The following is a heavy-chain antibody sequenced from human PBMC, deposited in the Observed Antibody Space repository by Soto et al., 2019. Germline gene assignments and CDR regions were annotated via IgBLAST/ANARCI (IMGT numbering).Heavy chain of an antibody. CDR3: ARPARGNWNCGRGGWFDP. J-gene: IGHJ5*02. V-gene: IGHV4-34*01. CDR2: INHSGST. D-gene: IGHD1-7*01. CDR1: GGSFSGYY. Sequence: PSETLSLTCAVYGGSFSGYYWSWIRQPPGKGLEWIGEINHSGSTNYNPSLKSRVTISVDTSKNQFSLKLSSVTAADTAVYYCARPARGNWNCGRGGWFDPWGQGTLVTVSS.